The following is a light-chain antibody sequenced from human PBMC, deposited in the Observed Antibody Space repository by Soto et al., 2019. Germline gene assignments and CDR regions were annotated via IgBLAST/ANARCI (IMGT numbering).Light chain of an antibody. CDR3: SSYTSSSSYV. V-gene: IGLV2-14*01. CDR2: DVS. J-gene: IGLJ1*01. Sequence: SVPTQPASASGSPGQSITISCTGASRDVGGYNYVSSYQQRPGKAPNLLIYDVSNRPSGVSNRFSGSKSGNTASLTISGLQAEDEADYYCSSYTSSSSYVFGTGTKATVL. CDR1: SRDVGGYNY.